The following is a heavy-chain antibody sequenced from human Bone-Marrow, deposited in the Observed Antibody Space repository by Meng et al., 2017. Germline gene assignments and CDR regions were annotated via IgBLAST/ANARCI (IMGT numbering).Heavy chain of an antibody. J-gene: IGHJ4*02. CDR3: ARTPHRVGATDWYYFDY. CDR1: GFTFSSYR. V-gene: IGHV3-21*01. CDR2: ISSGSSYI. D-gene: IGHD1-26*01. Sequence: GESLKISCVASGFTFSSYRMNWVRQAPGKGLEWVSSISSGSSYIYYADSVKGRFTSSRDNAKNSLYLQMNSLRAEDTAVYYCARTPHRVGATDWYYFDYWGQGTLVTVSS.